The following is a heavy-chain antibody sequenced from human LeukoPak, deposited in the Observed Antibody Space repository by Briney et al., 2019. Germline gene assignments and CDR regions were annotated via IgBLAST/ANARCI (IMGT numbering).Heavy chain of an antibody. CDR3: ARGKHYCANGVCYMDV. J-gene: IGHJ6*03. CDR2: ISAYNANT. D-gene: IGHD2-8*01. CDR1: GYTFTSFG. Sequence: ASVKVSCKASGYTFTSFGISWVRQAPGQGLEWMGWISAYNANTNFAQNLQGRVTMTTDTSTSTAYMELRSLRSDDTAVYYCARGKHYCANGVCYMDVWGKGTTVTVSS. V-gene: IGHV1-18*01.